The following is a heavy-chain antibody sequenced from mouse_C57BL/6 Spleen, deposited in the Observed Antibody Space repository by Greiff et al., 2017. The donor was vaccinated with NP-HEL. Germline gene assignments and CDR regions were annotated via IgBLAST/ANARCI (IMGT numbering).Heavy chain of an antibody. Sequence: QVQLQQSGAELARPGASVKMSCKASGYTFTSYTMHWVKQRPGQGLEWIGYINPSSGYTKYNQKFKDKATLTADKSSSTAYMQLSSLTSEDSAVYYCARSVTTVVATSYFDYWGQGTTLTVSS. D-gene: IGHD1-1*01. J-gene: IGHJ2*01. CDR1: GYTFTSYT. CDR3: ARSVTTVVATSYFDY. CDR2: INPSSGYT. V-gene: IGHV1-4*01.